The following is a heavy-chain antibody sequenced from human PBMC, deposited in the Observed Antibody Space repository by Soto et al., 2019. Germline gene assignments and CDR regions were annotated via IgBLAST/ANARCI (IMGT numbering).Heavy chain of an antibody. CDR2: IYYSGST. CDR3: ARHPLDLYYGDYAGHNWFDP. D-gene: IGHD4-17*01. Sequence: SETLSLTCTVSGGSISSSSYYWGWIRQPPGKGLEWIGSIYYSGSTYYNPSLKSRVTISVDTSKNQFSLKLSSVTAADTAVYYCARHPLDLYYGDYAGHNWFDPWGQGTLVTVSS. V-gene: IGHV4-39*01. CDR1: GGSISSSSYY. J-gene: IGHJ5*02.